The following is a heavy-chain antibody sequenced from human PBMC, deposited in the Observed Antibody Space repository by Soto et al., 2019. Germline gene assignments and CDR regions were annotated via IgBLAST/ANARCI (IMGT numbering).Heavy chain of an antibody. V-gene: IGHV1-69*01. J-gene: IGHJ2*01. CDR1: GGTFSSYA. CDR2: IIPIFGTA. Sequence: QVQLVQSGAEVKKPGSSVKVSCKASGGTFSSYAISWVRQAPEQGLEWMGGIIPIFGTANYAQKFQGRVTITADESTSTAYMELSSLRSEDTAVYYCARGSDYVWGSYRYSRAWYFDLWGRGTLVTVSS. CDR3: ARGSDYVWGSYRYSRAWYFDL. D-gene: IGHD3-16*02.